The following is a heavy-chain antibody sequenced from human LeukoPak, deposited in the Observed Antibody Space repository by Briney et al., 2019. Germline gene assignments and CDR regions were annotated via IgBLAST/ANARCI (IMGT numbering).Heavy chain of an antibody. CDR1: GGSISSGSYY. CDR3: ARGNGDYGY. J-gene: IGHJ4*02. V-gene: IGHV4-61*01. CDR2: IYYSGST. D-gene: IGHD4-17*01. Sequence: SQTLSLTCTVSGGSISSGSYYWSWIRQPPGKGLEWIGYIYYSGSTNYNPSLKSRVTISVDTSKNQFSLKLSSVTAADTAVYYCARGNGDYGYWGQGTLVTVSS.